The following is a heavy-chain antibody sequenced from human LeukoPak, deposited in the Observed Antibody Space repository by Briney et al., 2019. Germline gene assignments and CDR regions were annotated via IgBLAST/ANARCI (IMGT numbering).Heavy chain of an antibody. V-gene: IGHV3-23*01. D-gene: IGHD3-3*01. CDR2: ISGSGGST. J-gene: IGHJ4*02. Sequence: GGSLRLSCAASGFTFSSYAMSWVRQAPGKGLEWVSAISGSGGSTYYADSVKGRFTISRDNSKNTLYLQMNSLRAEDTAVYYCARGRVDFWSGYAYYFDYWGQGTLVTVSS. CDR3: ARGRVDFWSGYAYYFDY. CDR1: GFTFSSYA.